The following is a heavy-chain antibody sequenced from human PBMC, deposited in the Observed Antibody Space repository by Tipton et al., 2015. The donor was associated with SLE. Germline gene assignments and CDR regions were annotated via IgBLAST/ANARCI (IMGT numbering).Heavy chain of an antibody. CDR2: IYYSGST. J-gene: IGHJ3*02. CDR3: ARGWVRDEYSSSPGAFDI. Sequence: TLSLTCAVYGGSFSGYYWSWIRQHPGKGLEWIGYIYYSGSTYYNPSLKSRVTISVDTSKNQFSLKLSSVTAADTAVYYCARGWVRDEYSSSPGAFDIWGQGTMVTVSS. D-gene: IGHD6-6*01. V-gene: IGHV4-31*11. CDR1: GGSFSGYY.